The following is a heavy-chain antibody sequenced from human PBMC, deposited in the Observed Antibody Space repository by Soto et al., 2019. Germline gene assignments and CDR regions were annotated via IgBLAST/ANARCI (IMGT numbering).Heavy chain of an antibody. D-gene: IGHD3-9*01. CDR2: IYPDDSDT. CDR3: ARRDMLTGYVYFDY. CDR1: GYSFTSYW. Sequence: PGESLKISCKGSGYSFTSYWIAWVRQVPGKGLEWMGIIYPDDSDTRYSPSFQGHVTISADKSISTAYLQWSSLKASDSATYYCARRDMLTGYVYFDYWGQGTQVTVSS. V-gene: IGHV5-51*01. J-gene: IGHJ4*02.